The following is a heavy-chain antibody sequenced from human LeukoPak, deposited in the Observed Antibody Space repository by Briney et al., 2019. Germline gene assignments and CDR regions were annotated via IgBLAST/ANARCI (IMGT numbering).Heavy chain of an antibody. CDR3: ARDSSGYYTFDS. V-gene: IGHV3-7*01. CDR2: IKQDGSEK. Sequence: GGSLRLSCTASGFTFGDYVMSWVRQAPGKGLEWVANIKQDGSEKYYVDSVKGRFTISRDNAKNSLYLQMNSLRAEDTAVYYCARDSSGYYTFDSWGQGTLVTVSS. D-gene: IGHD3-22*01. J-gene: IGHJ4*02. CDR1: GFTFGDYV.